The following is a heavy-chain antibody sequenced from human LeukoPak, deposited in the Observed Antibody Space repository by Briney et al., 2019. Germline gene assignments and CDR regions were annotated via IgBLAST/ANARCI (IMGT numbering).Heavy chain of an antibody. CDR3: AKDLGYLYLYYYYYGMDV. V-gene: IGHV3-30*18. CDR2: ISYDGSNK. J-gene: IGHJ6*02. CDR1: GFTFSSYG. D-gene: IGHD2-2*02. Sequence: PGGSLRLSCAASGFTFSSYGMHWVRQAPGKGLEWVAVISYDGSNKYYADSVKGRFTISRDNSKNTLYLQMNSLRAEDTAVYYCAKDLGYLYLYYYYYGMDVWGQGTTVTVSS.